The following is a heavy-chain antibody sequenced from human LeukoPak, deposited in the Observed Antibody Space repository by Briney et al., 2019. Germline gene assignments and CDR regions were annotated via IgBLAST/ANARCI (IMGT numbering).Heavy chain of an antibody. CDR1: GFTFSSYS. Sequence: NPGGSLRLSCAASGFTFSSYSMNWVRQAPGRGLEWVSSITSSSSYKYYADSVKGRFTISRDNAKNSLYLQMNSLRAEDTAIYFCARWDAYTGGIGYSGDFAFDFWGQGTLVTVSS. V-gene: IGHV3-21*01. CDR3: ARWDAYTGGIGYSGDFAFDF. CDR2: ITSSSSYK. D-gene: IGHD2-8*02. J-gene: IGHJ3*01.